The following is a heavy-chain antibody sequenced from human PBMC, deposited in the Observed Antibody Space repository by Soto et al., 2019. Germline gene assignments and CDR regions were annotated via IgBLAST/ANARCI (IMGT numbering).Heavy chain of an antibody. Sequence: PGGSLRLSCAASGFTFSSYSMNWVRQAPGKGLEWVSYISSSSSTIYYADSVKGRFTISRDNAKNSLYLQMNSLRDEDTAVYYCARSITTVREEYYYYYYGMDVWGQGTTVTVSS. CDR2: ISSSSSTI. CDR1: GFTFSSYS. J-gene: IGHJ6*02. CDR3: ARSITTVREEYYYYYYGMDV. D-gene: IGHD4-4*01. V-gene: IGHV3-48*02.